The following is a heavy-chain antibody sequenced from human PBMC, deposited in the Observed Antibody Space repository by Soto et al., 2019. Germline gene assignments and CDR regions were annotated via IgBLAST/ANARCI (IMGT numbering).Heavy chain of an antibody. J-gene: IGHJ5*02. V-gene: IGHV1-69*12. CDR1: GGTFSSYA. CDR2: IIPIFGTA. Sequence: QVQLVQSGAEVKKPGSSVKVSCKASGGTFSSYAITWVRQAPGQGLEWMGGIIPIFGTANYALKFQARVTDTADESTSTAYMERRSLRSEDTAVYYCARDRGPSSGYYPYWFDPWGQGTLVTVSS. D-gene: IGHD3-22*01. CDR3: ARDRGPSSGYYPYWFDP.